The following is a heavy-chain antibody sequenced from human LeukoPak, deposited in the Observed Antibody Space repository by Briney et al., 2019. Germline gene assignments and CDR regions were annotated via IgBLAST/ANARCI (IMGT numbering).Heavy chain of an antibody. CDR3: VRERIYYSDLAYKERENFDP. CDR2: LNEDGSTA. V-gene: IGHV3-74*01. J-gene: IGHJ5*02. CDR1: GFTFSLYW. Sequence: PRGSLRLSCAASGFTFSLYWMHWVRQGPGKGLMWVSRLNEDGSTADYADSVKGRFTMSRDNAKGKVFLEMRGLTVEDTAIYFCVRERIYYSDLAYKERENFDPWGRGTLVTVSS. D-gene: IGHD1-26*01.